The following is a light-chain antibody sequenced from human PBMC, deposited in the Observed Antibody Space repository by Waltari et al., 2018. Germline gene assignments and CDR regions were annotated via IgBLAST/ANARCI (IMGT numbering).Light chain of an antibody. V-gene: IGKV1-12*01. CDR1: QDIRTW. CDR2: HAS. J-gene: IGKJ1*01. CDR3: QQSGTFPPT. Sequence: DIRMTQSPSSVSASVGDRVTITCRASQDIRTWLAWYQQKPGKAPRLLIYHASGLQSGVPSRFSGSGSWTNFTLTISSLQPEDFATYSCQQSGTFPPTFGPGTKVEI.